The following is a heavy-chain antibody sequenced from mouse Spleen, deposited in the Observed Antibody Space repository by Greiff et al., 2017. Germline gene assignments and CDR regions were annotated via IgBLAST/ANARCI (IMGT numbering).Heavy chain of an antibody. Sequence: VMLVESGGGLVQPGGSLKLSCAASGFTFSSYTMSWVRQTPEKRLEWLGVIWGGGSTNYNSALKSRLSISKDNSKSQVFLKMNSLQTDDTAMYYCAIYDGYPFAYWGQGTLVTVSA. CDR2: IWGGGST. CDR3: AIYDGYPFAY. V-gene: IGHV2-6*01. J-gene: IGHJ3*01. D-gene: IGHD2-3*01. CDR1: GFTFSSYT.